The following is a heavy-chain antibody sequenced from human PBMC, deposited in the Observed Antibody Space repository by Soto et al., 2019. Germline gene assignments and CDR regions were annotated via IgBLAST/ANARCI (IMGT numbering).Heavy chain of an antibody. CDR2: IYYSGST. CDR3: ARAYADYVFDY. D-gene: IGHD4-17*01. V-gene: IGHV4-59*01. CDR1: GGSISSYY. J-gene: IGHJ4*02. Sequence: QVQLQESGPGLVKPSETLSLTCTVSGGSISSYYWSWIRQPPGKGLEWIGYIYYSGSTNYNPSLNGRVTGSVGTSKNQFSPKLSSVTAADTAVYYCARAYADYVFDYWGQGTLVTVSS.